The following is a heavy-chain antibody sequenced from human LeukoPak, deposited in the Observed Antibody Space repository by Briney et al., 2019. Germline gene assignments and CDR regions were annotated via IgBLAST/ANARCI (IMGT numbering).Heavy chain of an antibody. CDR1: GGSFSGYY. CDR3: AGVAAAGTGWFDP. CDR2: INHSGST. J-gene: IGHJ5*02. Sequence: SETLSLTCAVYGGSFSGYYWSWIRQPPGKGLEWIGEINHSGSTNYNPSLKSRVTISVDTSKNQFSLKLSSVTAADTAVYYCAGVAAAGTGWFDPWGQGTLVTVSS. D-gene: IGHD6-13*01. V-gene: IGHV4-34*01.